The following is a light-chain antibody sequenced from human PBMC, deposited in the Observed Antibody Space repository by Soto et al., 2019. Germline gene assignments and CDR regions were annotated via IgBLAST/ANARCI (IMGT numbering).Light chain of an antibody. J-gene: IGKJ1*01. CDR1: QSVSSSY. V-gene: IGKV3-20*01. CDR3: QQYGSSPET. CDR2: GAS. Sequence: EIVLTQSPGTLSLSPGERATLSCRASQSVSSSYLAWYQQKPGQAPRLLIYGASSRATGIRDRFSGSGSGTDFTLTISRLAPEDFEVYYCQQYGSSPETFGQGSKVEIK.